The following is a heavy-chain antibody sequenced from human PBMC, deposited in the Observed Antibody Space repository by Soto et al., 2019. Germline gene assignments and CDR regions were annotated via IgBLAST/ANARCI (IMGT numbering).Heavy chain of an antibody. V-gene: IGHV3-7*03. D-gene: IGHD3-16*01. CDR2: IKQDGSEK. Sequence: GGSLRLSCAASGFTFSSYWMGWVRQAPGKGLEWVANIKQDGSEKYYVDSLKGRFTITRDNAKNTLYLQMNSLRAEDTDVYYCARGCRGAYYYYGMDVWGQGTTVTVSS. J-gene: IGHJ6*02. CDR1: GFTFSSYW. CDR3: ARGCRGAYYYYGMDV.